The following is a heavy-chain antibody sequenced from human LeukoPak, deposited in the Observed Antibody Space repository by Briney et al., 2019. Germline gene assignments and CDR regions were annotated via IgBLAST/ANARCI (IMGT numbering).Heavy chain of an antibody. CDR2: ISWNSGSI. J-gene: IGHJ4*02. CDR3: AKDMSRAVAGTGIFDY. V-gene: IGHV3-9*01. D-gene: IGHD6-19*01. CDR1: GFTFDDYA. Sequence: QPGGSLRLSCAASGFTFDDYAMHWVRQAPGKGLEWVSGISWNSGSIGYADSVKGRFTISRDNAKNSLYLQMNSLRAEDTALYYCAKDMSRAVAGTGIFDYWGQGTLVTVSS.